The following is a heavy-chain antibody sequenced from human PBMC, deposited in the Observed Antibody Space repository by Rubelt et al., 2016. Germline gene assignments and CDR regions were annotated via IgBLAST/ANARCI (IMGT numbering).Heavy chain of an antibody. CDR2: IYYSGST. J-gene: IGHJ4*02. Sequence: GSIYYSGSTYYNPSLKSRVTISVDTSKNQFSLRLSSVTAADTAVYYCARGLGYCSSTSCPGAFDYWGQGTLVTVSS. CDR3: ARGLGYCSSTSCPGAFDY. D-gene: IGHD2-2*01. V-gene: IGHV4-39*01.